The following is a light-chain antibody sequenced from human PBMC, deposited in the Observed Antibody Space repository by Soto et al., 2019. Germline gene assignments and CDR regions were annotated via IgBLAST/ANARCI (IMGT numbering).Light chain of an antibody. CDR1: QDISNY. CDR2: DAS. CDR3: QQYGNLPRT. Sequence: DIQMTQSPSSLSASVGDRVTITCQASQDISNYLNWYQQKPGKAPKLLIYDASNLETGVPSRFSGSGSGRDFTFTISSLQPEESATYYGQQYGNLPRTVGQGTKVEIK. J-gene: IGKJ1*01. V-gene: IGKV1-33*01.